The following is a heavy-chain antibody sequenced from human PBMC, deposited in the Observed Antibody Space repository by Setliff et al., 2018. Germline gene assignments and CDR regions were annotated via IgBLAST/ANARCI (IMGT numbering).Heavy chain of an antibody. CDR3: ARIRLCGGRVICPPGRYVDV. CDR2: INHRGST. D-gene: IGHD2-15*01. J-gene: IGHJ6*03. CDR1: GGSFSGYY. Sequence: SETLSLTGAVEGGSFSGYYWSWIRQPPGKGLEWIGEINHRGSTNYNPSLKSRVTISRDDSKNSLYLQMNGLKTEDRAVYYCARIRLCGGRVICPPGRYVDVWGKGTTVTVSS. V-gene: IGHV4-34*01.